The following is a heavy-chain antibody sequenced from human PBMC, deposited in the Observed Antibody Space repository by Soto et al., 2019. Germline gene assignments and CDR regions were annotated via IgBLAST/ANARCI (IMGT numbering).Heavy chain of an antibody. CDR3: ARDHRITIFGVVIMAFDS. Sequence: GGSLRLSCAASGFTFSSYSMNWVRQAPGKGLEWVSSISSSSSYIYYADSAKGRFTISRDNAKNSLYLQMNSLRAEDTAVYYCARDHRITIFGVVIMAFDSWGQGTLVTVSS. CDR2: ISSSSSYI. V-gene: IGHV3-21*01. J-gene: IGHJ4*02. D-gene: IGHD3-3*01. CDR1: GFTFSSYS.